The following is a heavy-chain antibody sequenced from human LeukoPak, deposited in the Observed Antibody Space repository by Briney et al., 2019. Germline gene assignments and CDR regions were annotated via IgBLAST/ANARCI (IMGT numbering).Heavy chain of an antibody. CDR1: GFTFSSYG. CDR2: VWDDGSSQ. J-gene: IGHJ4*02. Sequence: PGRSLRLSCAASGFTFSSYGMHWVRQAPGKGLEWVAVVWDDGSSQNYADSVKGRFTISRDNSKNTLYLQMNSLRAEDTAVYYCARAEYSYDSSGFHLYDYWGQGTLVTVSS. D-gene: IGHD3-22*01. CDR3: ARAEYSYDSSGFHLYDY. V-gene: IGHV3-33*01.